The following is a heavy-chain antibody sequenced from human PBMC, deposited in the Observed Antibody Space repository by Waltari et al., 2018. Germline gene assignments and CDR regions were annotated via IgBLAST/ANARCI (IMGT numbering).Heavy chain of an antibody. D-gene: IGHD5-18*01. J-gene: IGHJ4*02. CDR3: ATARDEQTAMVYFDK. V-gene: IGHV3-66*02. CDR2: MYPAGSS. Sequence: EVILVESGGGLVNPGGSLGLSCAAPGFSVRPTHMSWVRQAPGRGLEWVSIMYPAGSSYNADSVEGRFTMSRDISKNMVHLQMNRLRLEDSATYYCATARDEQTAMVYFDKWGQGTLVSVSS. CDR1: GFSVRPTH.